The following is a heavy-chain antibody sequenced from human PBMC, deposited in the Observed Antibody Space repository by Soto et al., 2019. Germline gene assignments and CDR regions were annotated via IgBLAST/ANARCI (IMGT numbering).Heavy chain of an antibody. CDR1: GGSISSGGYY. V-gene: IGHV4-31*11. CDR3: ARGASCSFDN. CDR2: IYYSGST. D-gene: IGHD3-16*01. Sequence: PSETLSLTCAVSGGSISSGGYYWSWIRQHPVRRLEWIGYIYYSGSTNYNPALKSRVTISGDTSKNQLSLKRSSVTAADTAGYFCARGASCSFDNCGQGTRVTVAS. J-gene: IGHJ4*02.